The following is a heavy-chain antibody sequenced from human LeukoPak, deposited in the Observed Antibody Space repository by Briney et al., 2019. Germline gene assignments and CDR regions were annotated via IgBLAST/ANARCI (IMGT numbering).Heavy chain of an antibody. Sequence: PGGSLRLSCAASGFTFSSYAMSWVRQAPGKGLEWVSAISGSGGSTYYADSVKGRFTISRDNSKNTLYLQMNSLRAEDTAVYYCARANAVVVIKEYPDWGQGTLVTVSS. CDR3: ARANAVVVIKEYPD. D-gene: IGHD3-22*01. CDR1: GFTFSSYA. V-gene: IGHV3-23*01. J-gene: IGHJ4*02. CDR2: ISGSGGST.